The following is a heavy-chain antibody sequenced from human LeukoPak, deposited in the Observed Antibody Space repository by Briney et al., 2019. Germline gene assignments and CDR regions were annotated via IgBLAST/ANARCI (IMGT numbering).Heavy chain of an antibody. D-gene: IGHD5-18*01. CDR3: AKDPYSYGSYFDY. CDR1: GFTFSGCG. V-gene: IGHV3-30*02. J-gene: IGHJ4*02. CDR2: IWYDGRDK. Sequence: GGSLRLSCAASGFTFSGCGMHWVRQAPGKGLEWVAFIWYDGRDKYYTDSVKGRFTISRDNSKNTLYLQMNSLRAEDTTMYYCAKDPYSYGSYFDYWGRGALVTVSS.